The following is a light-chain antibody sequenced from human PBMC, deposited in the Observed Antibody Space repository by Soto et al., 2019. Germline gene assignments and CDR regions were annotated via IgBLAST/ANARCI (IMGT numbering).Light chain of an antibody. J-gene: IGLJ3*02. V-gene: IGLV2-8*01. CDR1: SSDVGGYNY. CDR3: SSYAASNNFYFV. CDR2: EVT. Sequence: QSALTQPPSASGYPGQSVTISCTGTSSDVGGYNYVSWYQQYPGRAPKLMIYEVTKRPSGVPDRFSGSKSGNTASLTVSGLQAEDEADYYCSSYAASNNFYFVFVGGTKVTVL.